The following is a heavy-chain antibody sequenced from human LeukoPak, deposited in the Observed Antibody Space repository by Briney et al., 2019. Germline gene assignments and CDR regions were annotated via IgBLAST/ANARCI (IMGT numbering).Heavy chain of an antibody. CDR1: GGSISSGDHY. CDR2: IYYSGTT. CDR3: AREMAAGSTGFDY. Sequence: PSETLSLTRTVSGGSISSGDHYWSWIRQTPGKGLEWIGYIYYSGTTHYTPSLRGRLIMSVDTSKNQFSLKLTSLTAADTAVYYCAREMAAGSTGFDYWGQGTLVTVSS. V-gene: IGHV4-30-4*01. D-gene: IGHD6-13*01. J-gene: IGHJ4*02.